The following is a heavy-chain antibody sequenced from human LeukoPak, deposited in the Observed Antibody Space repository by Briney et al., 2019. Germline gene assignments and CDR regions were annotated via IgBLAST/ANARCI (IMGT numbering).Heavy chain of an antibody. CDR1: GFTFSHYS. D-gene: IGHD3-22*01. Sequence: GGSLRLSCAASGFTFSHYSMNWVRQAPGKGLVWVSRINSDGSTTTYADSVKGRFTISRDNAKNTLYLQMNSLRAEDTAVYYCARPNYYDTSGYYFWGQGTLVSVSS. CDR2: INSDGSTT. CDR3: ARPNYYDTSGYYF. V-gene: IGHV3-74*01. J-gene: IGHJ4*02.